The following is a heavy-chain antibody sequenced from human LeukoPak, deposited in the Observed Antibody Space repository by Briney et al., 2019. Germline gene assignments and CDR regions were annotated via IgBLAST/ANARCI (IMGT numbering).Heavy chain of an antibody. V-gene: IGHV4-30-4*02. CDR3: AREEVGASPGGY. Sequence: PSETLSLTCTVSDGSISSGDYYWSWIRQPPGKGLEWIGYIYYSGSTYYNPSLKSRVTMSVDMSKNQFSLKLSAVTAADTAIYYCAREEVGASPGGYWGQGTLVTVSS. D-gene: IGHD1-26*01. CDR2: IYYSGST. J-gene: IGHJ4*02. CDR1: DGSISSGDYY.